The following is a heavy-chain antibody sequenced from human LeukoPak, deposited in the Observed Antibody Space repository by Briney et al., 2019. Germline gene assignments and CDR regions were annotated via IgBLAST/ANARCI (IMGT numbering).Heavy chain of an antibody. CDR3: AKDLLYGGNSGDAFDI. V-gene: IGHV3-23*01. CDR2: ISGSGGST. Sequence: GGSLRLSCAASGFTFSSYSMNWVRQAPGKGLEWGSAISGSGGSTYYADSVKGRFTISRDNSKNTLYLQMNSLRAEDTAVYYCAKDLLYGGNSGDAFDIWGQGTMVTVSS. D-gene: IGHD4-23*01. CDR1: GFTFSSYS. J-gene: IGHJ3*02.